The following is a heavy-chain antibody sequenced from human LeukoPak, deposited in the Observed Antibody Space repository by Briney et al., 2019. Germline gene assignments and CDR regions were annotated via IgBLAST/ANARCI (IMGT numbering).Heavy chain of an antibody. V-gene: IGHV3-23*01. CDR1: GFTFSNYA. J-gene: IGHJ5*02. Sequence: GGSLRLSCAASGFTFSNYAMNWVRQAPGKGLEWVSTISGGGTTYYADSVKGRFTISRDNSKNTLYLQMNSLRAEDTAVYYCAKPPGLRRLDPWGQGTLVTVSS. D-gene: IGHD5-12*01. CDR3: AKPPGLRRLDP. CDR2: ISGGGTT.